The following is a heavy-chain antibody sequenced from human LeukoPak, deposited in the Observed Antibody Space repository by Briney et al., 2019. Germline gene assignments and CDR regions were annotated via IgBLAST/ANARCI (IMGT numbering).Heavy chain of an antibody. Sequence: GGSLSLSCAASGFTFSIYSMNWVRHAPGEGLEWVSSISSSSSYIYYADSVKGRFTISRDNAKNSLYLQMNSLRAEDTAVYYCARASIAAAGVDYWGQGTLVTVSS. V-gene: IGHV3-21*01. CDR1: GFTFSIYS. J-gene: IGHJ4*02. CDR3: ARASIAAAGVDY. CDR2: ISSSSSYI. D-gene: IGHD6-13*01.